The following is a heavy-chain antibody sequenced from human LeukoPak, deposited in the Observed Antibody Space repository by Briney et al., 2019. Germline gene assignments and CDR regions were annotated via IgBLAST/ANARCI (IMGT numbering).Heavy chain of an antibody. D-gene: IGHD1-26*01. Sequence: SETLSLTCAVSGGSISSGGYSWSWIRQPPGKGLEWIRYIYHSGSTYYNPSLKSRVTISVDRSKNQFSLKLSSVTAADTAVYYCARAPYLSGSLDYWGQGTLVTVSS. J-gene: IGHJ4*02. CDR3: ARAPYLSGSLDY. CDR1: GGSISSGGYS. V-gene: IGHV4-30-2*01. CDR2: IYHSGST.